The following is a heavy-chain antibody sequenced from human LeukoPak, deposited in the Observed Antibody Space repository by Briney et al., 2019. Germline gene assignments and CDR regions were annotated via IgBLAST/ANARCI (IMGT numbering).Heavy chain of an antibody. V-gene: IGHV1-69*13. J-gene: IGHJ5*02. D-gene: IGHD3-22*01. CDR3: ARSSPPSSYYYDSTGYYLNWFDP. Sequence: ASVNVSCKASVCIFSSYAISWVRQAPGQGLEWMGGIIPIFGTANYAQKFQGRVTITADESTSTAYMELSSLRSEDTAVYYCARSSPPSSYYYDSTGYYLNWFDPWGQGTLVTVSS. CDR2: IIPIFGTA. CDR1: VCIFSSYA.